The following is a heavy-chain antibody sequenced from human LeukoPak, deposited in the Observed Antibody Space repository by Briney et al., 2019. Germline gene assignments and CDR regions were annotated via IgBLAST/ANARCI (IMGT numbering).Heavy chain of an antibody. CDR2: ISGSGGDT. J-gene: IGHJ4*02. CDR3: AKLYGGRYFDY. CDR1: GFTFSTYA. Sequence: GGSLRLSCAASGFTFSTYAMTWVRQAPGKGLEWVSGISGSGGDTYYAGSVKGRFTISRDNSKNTLFLRMNSLRAEDTAVYYCAKLYGGRYFDYWGQGTLVTVSS. V-gene: IGHV3-23*01. D-gene: IGHD3-10*01.